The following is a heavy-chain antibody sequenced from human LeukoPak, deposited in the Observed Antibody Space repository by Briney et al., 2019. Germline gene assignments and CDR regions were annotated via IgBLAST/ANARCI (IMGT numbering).Heavy chain of an antibody. CDR2: INHSGST. J-gene: IGHJ5*02. CDR1: GGSFSGYY. CDR3: ARLDYDFWSGYSFGPMFDP. V-gene: IGHV4-34*01. D-gene: IGHD3-3*01. Sequence: PSETLSLTCAVYGGSFSGYYWSWIRQPPGKGLERIGEINHSGSTNYNPSLKSRVTISVDTSKNQFSLKLSSVTAADTAVYYCARLDYDFWSGYSFGPMFDPWGQGTLVTVSS.